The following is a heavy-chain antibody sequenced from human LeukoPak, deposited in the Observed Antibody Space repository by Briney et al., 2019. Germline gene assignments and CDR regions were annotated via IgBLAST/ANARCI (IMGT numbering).Heavy chain of an antibody. J-gene: IGHJ3*02. D-gene: IGHD2-2*01. CDR2: ISYDGSNK. Sequence: GGSLRLSCAASGFTFSSYGMHWVRQAPGKGLEWVAVISYDGSNKYYADSVKGRFTISRDNSKNTLYLQMNSLGAEDTAVYYCAKDRLYLPRLDGVPAPFDIWGHGTTVTVSA. CDR1: GFTFSSYG. V-gene: IGHV3-30*18. CDR3: AKDRLYLPRLDGVPAPFDI.